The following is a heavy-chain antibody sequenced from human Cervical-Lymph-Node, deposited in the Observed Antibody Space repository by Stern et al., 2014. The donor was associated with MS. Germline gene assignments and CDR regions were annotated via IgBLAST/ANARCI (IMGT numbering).Heavy chain of an antibody. J-gene: IGHJ3*01. D-gene: IGHD3-22*01. CDR2: IYWDDEK. CDR3: THSAGYSDSSDQYCNHDAFHF. CDR1: GFSLSTSGVG. Sequence: QVTLKESGPTLVKPTQTLTLTCTVSGFSLSTSGVGVGWIRQSPGKALEWLSVIYWDDEKRYSTSLNSRLTITKDTAKNQVVLTMANMDPVDTVTYFCTHSAGYSDSSDQYCNHDAFHFWGQGTLVTVSS. V-gene: IGHV2-5*02.